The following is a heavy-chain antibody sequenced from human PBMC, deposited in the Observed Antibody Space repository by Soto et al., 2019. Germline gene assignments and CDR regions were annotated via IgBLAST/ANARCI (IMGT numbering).Heavy chain of an antibody. CDR3: ASGHSCCEHGEYYYYGVDV. Sequence: EVQLVESGGGLVQPGGSLRLSCTASGFSLSTYWMHWVRQVPGKGLIWVSRINTDGSSTTYADSVKGRFTISRDNAKNTLYLQMNSLRAADTAVYYWASGHSCCEHGEYYYYGVDVWGQGTTVTVSS. D-gene: IGHD5-12*01. CDR1: GFSLSTYW. V-gene: IGHV3-74*03. J-gene: IGHJ6*02. CDR2: INTDGSST.